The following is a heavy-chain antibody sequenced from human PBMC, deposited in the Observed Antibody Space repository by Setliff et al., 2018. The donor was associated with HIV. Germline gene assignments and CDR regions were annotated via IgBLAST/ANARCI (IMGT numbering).Heavy chain of an antibody. CDR3: AREGFPEYNWNYQNTWFDP. D-gene: IGHD1-7*01. Sequence: SETLSLTCAVYGGSLSGYYCSWIRQPPGGGLEWIGQINHRGSTIYNPSLKSRVTISVDTSKNQFSLKLSSVTAADTAVYYCAREGFPEYNWNYQNTWFDPWGQGTLVTVSS. J-gene: IGHJ5*02. V-gene: IGHV4-34*01. CDR2: INHRGST. CDR1: GGSLSGYY.